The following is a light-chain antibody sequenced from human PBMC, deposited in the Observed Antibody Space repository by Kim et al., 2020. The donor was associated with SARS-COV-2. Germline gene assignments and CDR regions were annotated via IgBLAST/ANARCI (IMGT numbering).Light chain of an antibody. Sequence: QSALTQPASVSGSPGQSITISCTGTSSDIGSYNLVSWYQQHPGKAPKFLIYEVSKLPSGASNRFSGSKSGNTASLTISGLQAEDEADYYCCSYAGSFTLVFGTGTKVTVL. V-gene: IGLV2-23*02. CDR3: CSYAGSFTLV. CDR1: SSDIGSYNL. J-gene: IGLJ1*01. CDR2: EVS.